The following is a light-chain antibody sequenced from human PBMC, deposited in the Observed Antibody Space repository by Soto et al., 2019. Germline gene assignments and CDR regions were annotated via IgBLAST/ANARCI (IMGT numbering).Light chain of an antibody. CDR2: DAS. Sequence: EIVLTQSPATLSLSPGERATLSCRASQSVSSFLAWYQQKPGQAPRLLIYDASHRATGISARFSGSGSGTDFTLTISSLEPEDFAVYYCQQRSNWPKTFGQGTKVDIK. CDR3: QQRSNWPKT. V-gene: IGKV3-11*01. J-gene: IGKJ1*01. CDR1: QSVSSF.